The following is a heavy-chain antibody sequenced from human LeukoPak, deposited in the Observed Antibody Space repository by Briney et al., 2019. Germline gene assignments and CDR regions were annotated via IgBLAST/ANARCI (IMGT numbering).Heavy chain of an antibody. CDR1: GFTFSSYD. CDR2: IGTAGDT. V-gene: IGHV3-13*01. Sequence: GGSLRLSCAASGFTFSSYDMHWVRQATGKGLDWVSAIGTAGDTHYPGSVKGRFTISRENAKNSLYLQMNSLRAGDTAVYYCARGSYGSYSLFDYWAREPWSPSPQ. D-gene: IGHD1-26*01. J-gene: IGHJ4*02. CDR3: ARGSYGSYSLFDY.